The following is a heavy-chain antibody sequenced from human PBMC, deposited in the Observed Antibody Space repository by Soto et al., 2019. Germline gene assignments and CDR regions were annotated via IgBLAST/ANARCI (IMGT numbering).Heavy chain of an antibody. D-gene: IGHD3-22*01. CDR2: IYHSGST. V-gene: IGHV4-4*02. J-gene: IGHJ5*02. CDR3: ARHEAYYDSSGYYYFWFDP. CDR1: GGSITSSDW. Sequence: GTLSLTCAVSGGSITSSDWWNWVRQPPGKGLEWIGEIYHSGSTNYNPSLKSRVTISVDKSKNQFSLKLSSVTAADTAVYYCARHEAYYDSSGYYYFWFDPWGQGTLVTVSS.